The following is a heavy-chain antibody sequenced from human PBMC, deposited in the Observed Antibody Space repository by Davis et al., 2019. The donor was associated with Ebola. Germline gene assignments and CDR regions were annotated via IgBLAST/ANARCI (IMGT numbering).Heavy chain of an antibody. CDR2: IKEAGSEK. D-gene: IGHD6-19*01. CDR1: GFTFSNFY. CDR3: AKDSGWQMSP. V-gene: IGHV3-7*01. Sequence: GESLKISCAASGFTFSNFYMSWVRQAPGKGLEWVGKIKEAGSEKFYLESVKGRFTISRDNARNSVYLQMNNLRGDDTAVYYCAKDSGWQMSPWGQGTLVTVSS. J-gene: IGHJ5*02.